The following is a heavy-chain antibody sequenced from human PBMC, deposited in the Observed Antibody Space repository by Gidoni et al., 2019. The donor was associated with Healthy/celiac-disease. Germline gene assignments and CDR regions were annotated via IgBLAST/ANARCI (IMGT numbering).Heavy chain of an antibody. Sequence: EVQLLESGGGLVQHGGSLRLSCAASGFTFSSYAMSWGRKAPGKGLEWVSAISGSGGSTYYADSVKGRFTISRDNSKNTLYLQMNSLRAEDTAVYYWANPTFTIFGGFDYWGQGTLVTVSS. J-gene: IGHJ4*02. V-gene: IGHV3-23*01. CDR1: GFTFSSYA. D-gene: IGHD3-3*01. CDR2: ISGSGGST. CDR3: ANPTFTIFGGFDY.